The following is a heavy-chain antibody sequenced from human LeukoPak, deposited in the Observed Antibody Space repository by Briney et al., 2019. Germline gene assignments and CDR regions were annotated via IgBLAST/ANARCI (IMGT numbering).Heavy chain of an antibody. CDR3: ARRIPGFFCDL. J-gene: IGHJ5*02. CDR2: IYHSGST. Sequence: SETLSLTCTVSGGSFITSNYYWAWIRQPPGKGLEWIGSIYHSGSTYYNPSLKSRVTMSVDTSKNQFSLTLDFVTAADTAVYYCARRIPGFFCDLWGLGTLVTVSS. D-gene: IGHD2-21*01. V-gene: IGHV4-39*01. CDR1: GGSFITSNYY.